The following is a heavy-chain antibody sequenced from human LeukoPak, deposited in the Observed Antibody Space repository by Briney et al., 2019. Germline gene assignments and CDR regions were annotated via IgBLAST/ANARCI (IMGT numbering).Heavy chain of an antibody. Sequence: ASVTVSCKASGYTFTGYYMHWVRQAPGQGLEWMGWINPNSGGTNYAQKFQGRVTMTRDTSISTAYMELSRLRSDDTAVYYCATGYSPLYYFDYWGQGTLVTVSS. CDR3: ATGYSPLYYFDY. CDR2: INPNSGGT. V-gene: IGHV1-2*02. CDR1: GYTFTGYY. D-gene: IGHD6-13*01. J-gene: IGHJ4*02.